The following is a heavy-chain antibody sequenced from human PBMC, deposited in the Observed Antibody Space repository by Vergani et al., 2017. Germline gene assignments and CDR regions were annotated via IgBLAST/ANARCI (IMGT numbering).Heavy chain of an antibody. CDR3: AKQITLAATGHTNFDY. CDR1: GYSFTSYW. J-gene: IGHJ4*02. D-gene: IGHD6-13*01. V-gene: IGHV5-10-1*03. Sequence: EVQLVQSGAEVKKPGESLRISCKGSGYSFTSYWISWVRQMPGKGLEWMGRIDPSDSYTNYSPSFQGHVTISADKSISTAYLQWSSLKASDTAMYYCAKQITLAATGHTNFDYWGQGTLVTVSS. CDR2: IDPSDSYT.